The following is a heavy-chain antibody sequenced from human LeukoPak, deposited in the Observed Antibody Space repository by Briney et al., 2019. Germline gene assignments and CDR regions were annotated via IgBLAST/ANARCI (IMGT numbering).Heavy chain of an antibody. CDR1: GFTFSSYA. CDR3: ATTLDDYCSSTSCYLYYFDY. CDR2: ISGSGGST. D-gene: IGHD2-2*01. Sequence: GGFLRLSCAASGFTFSSYAMSWVRQAPGKGLEWVSAISGSGGSTYYADSVKGRFTISRDNSKNTLYLQMNSLRAEDTAVYYCATTLDDYCSSTSCYLYYFDYWGQGTLVTVSS. V-gene: IGHV3-23*01. J-gene: IGHJ4*02.